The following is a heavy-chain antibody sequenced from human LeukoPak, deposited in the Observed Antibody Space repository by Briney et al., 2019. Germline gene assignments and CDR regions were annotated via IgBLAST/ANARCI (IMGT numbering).Heavy chain of an antibody. CDR1: GGSTSNHY. D-gene: IGHD4-17*01. CDR3: ARDPTTVTKGFDI. V-gene: IGHV4-59*11. CDR2: ISYSGST. J-gene: IGHJ3*02. Sequence: SETLSFTCTVYGGSTSNHYWTWIRQPQGKGLEWFGYISYSGSTNYNASLRSRVTISIDTSNNQISLRLSPVTAADTAVYYCARDPTTVTKGFDIWGLGTMVTVSP.